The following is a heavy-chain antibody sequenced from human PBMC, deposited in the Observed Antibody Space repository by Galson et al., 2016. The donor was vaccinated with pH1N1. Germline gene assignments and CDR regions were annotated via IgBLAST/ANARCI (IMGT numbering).Heavy chain of an antibody. CDR1: GYTFTEYY. J-gene: IGHJ4*02. CDR3: ARAPMGSTLYYCDY. CDR2: INSKTGRT. D-gene: IGHD1-26*01. Sequence: SVKVSCKASGYTFTEYYIHWVRQAPGQGLEWMGRINSKTGRTDYAQSFQGRVTMTRDTSISAAHMDLNRLRSDDTAVYYCARAPMGSTLYYCDYWGQGTLVTVSS. V-gene: IGHV1-2*06.